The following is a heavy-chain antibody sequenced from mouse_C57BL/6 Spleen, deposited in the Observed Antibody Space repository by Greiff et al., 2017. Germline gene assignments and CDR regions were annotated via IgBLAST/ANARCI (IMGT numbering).Heavy chain of an antibody. CDR3: ARKGSHWYFDV. Sequence: EVQRVESGPGLVKPSQSLSLTCSVTGYSITSGYYWNWIRQFPGNNLEWMGYISYDGSNNYNPTLKNRISITRDTSKNQFFLKLNTVTTEDTATYYCARKGSHWYFDVWGTGTTVTVSS. CDR2: ISYDGSN. CDR1: GYSITSGYY. D-gene: IGHD1-1*02. J-gene: IGHJ1*03. V-gene: IGHV3-6*01.